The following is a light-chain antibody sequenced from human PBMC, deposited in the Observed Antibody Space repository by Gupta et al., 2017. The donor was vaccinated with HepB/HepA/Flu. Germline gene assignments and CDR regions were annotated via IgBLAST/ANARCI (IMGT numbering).Light chain of an antibody. Sequence: EIVLTQSPGTLSLSPGERATLSCRASQSVTSNYLAWYQQKPGQAPRLLIYGTSSRATGIPDRFSGSGSETDFTLTISRLEPEDFAVYYCQQDDNTPFTFGHGTKVDIK. V-gene: IGKV3-20*01. CDR2: GTS. J-gene: IGKJ3*01. CDR1: QSVTSNY. CDR3: QQDDNTPFT.